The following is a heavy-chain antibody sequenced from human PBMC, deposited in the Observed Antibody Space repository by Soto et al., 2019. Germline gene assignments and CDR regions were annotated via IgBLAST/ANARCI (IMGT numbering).Heavy chain of an antibody. D-gene: IGHD2-2*01. J-gene: IGHJ5*02. CDR3: ARFSSPDATNWFDP. CDR1: GGSISSGGYY. CDR2: IYYSGST. Sequence: PSETLSLTCTVSGGSISSGGYYWTWIRQHPGKGLQWIGYIYYSGSTYYNPSLKSRLTMSVDTSKNQFSLKLSSVTAADTAVYYCARFSSPDATNWFDPWGQGTLVTVSS. V-gene: IGHV4-31*03.